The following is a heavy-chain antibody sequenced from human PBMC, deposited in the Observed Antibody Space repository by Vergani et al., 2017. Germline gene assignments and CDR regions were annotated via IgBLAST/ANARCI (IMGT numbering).Heavy chain of an antibody. J-gene: IGHJ4*02. CDR2: IDHTGRP. CDR3: ARVDTESNGHIYYNKYFDD. Sequence: QVQLQQWGGGLLKPSETLSLTCVLNGWSFTSYHWTWIRQSPGEGLEWVGDIDHTGRPDYNPPLKSRLPMSVDKSRNQFSMTLNSVTATDTAIYFCARVDTESNGHIYYNKYFDDWGQGTVVTVSP. V-gene: IGHV4-34*01. D-gene: IGHD5-18*01. CDR1: GWSFTSYH.